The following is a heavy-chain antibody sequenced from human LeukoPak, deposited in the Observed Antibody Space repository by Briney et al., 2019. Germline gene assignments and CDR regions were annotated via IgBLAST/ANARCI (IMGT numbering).Heavy chain of an antibody. V-gene: IGHV3-30-3*01. CDR3: ARDRNYYDSSGEFDY. CDR1: GFTFSSYA. Sequence: PGRSLRLSCAASGFTFSSYAMHWVRQAPGKGPEWVAVISYDGSNKYYADSVKGRFTISRDNSKNTLYLQMNSLRAEDTAVYYCARDRNYYDSSGEFDYWGQGTLVTVSS. CDR2: ISYDGSNK. J-gene: IGHJ4*02. D-gene: IGHD3-22*01.